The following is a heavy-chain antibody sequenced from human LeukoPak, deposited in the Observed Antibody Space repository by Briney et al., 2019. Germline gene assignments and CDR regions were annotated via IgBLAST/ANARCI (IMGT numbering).Heavy chain of an antibody. CDR1: GFNVSYYY. CDR2: LYSGGSI. V-gene: IGHV3-53*05. Sequence: GRSLRLSCAASGFNVSYYYISWVRQAPGRGLEWVSVLYSGGSIHYADSVKGRFTISRDNSKNTASLQMNTLRSDDTAIYYCARSDRGVVYFDYWGQGALVTVSS. CDR3: ARSDRGVVYFDY. J-gene: IGHJ4*02. D-gene: IGHD2-15*01.